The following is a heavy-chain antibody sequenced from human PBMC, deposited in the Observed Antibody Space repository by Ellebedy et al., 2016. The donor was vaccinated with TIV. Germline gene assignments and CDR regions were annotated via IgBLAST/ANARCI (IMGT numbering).Heavy chain of an antibody. CDR1: GFKFNFYA. Sequence: GESLKISCAASGFKFNFYAMHWVRQAPGKGLERVAFIWYDGSHKSHADSVKGRFTISRDNSNNTLYLQMNNLRAEDTAVYYCAKDGNGEGWLDPWGQGTLVTVSS. V-gene: IGHV3-30*02. CDR2: IWYDGSHK. J-gene: IGHJ5*02. CDR3: AKDGNGEGWLDP. D-gene: IGHD4-17*01.